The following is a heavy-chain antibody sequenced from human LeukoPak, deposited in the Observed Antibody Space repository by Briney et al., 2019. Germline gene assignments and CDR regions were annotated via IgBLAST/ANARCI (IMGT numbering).Heavy chain of an antibody. V-gene: IGHV4-39*07. CDR3: ARSLTPYKLLNTFDV. Sequence: SGTLSLTCTVSGGSISSSSYYWGWIRQPPGKGLEWIGSIYYSGSTYYNPSLKSRVTISVDTSKNQFSLKLSSVTAADAAVYYCARSLTPYKLLNTFDVWGQGTMVTVSS. CDR2: IYYSGST. CDR1: GGSISSSSYY. D-gene: IGHD1-14*01. J-gene: IGHJ3*01.